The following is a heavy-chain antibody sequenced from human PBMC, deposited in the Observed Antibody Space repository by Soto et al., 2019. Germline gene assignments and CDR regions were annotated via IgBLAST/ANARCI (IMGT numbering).Heavy chain of an antibody. CDR2: IWYDGSNK. CDR3: ARAPGVLRCSTHIDY. CDR1: GFTFSSYG. V-gene: IGHV3-33*01. J-gene: IGHJ4*02. Sequence: GGSLRLSCAASGFTFSSYGMHWVRQAPGKGLEWVAVIWYDGSNKYYADSVKGRFTISRDNSKNTLYLQMNSLRAEDTAVYYCARAPGVLRCSTHIDYWGQGTLVTVSS. D-gene: IGHD3-10*02.